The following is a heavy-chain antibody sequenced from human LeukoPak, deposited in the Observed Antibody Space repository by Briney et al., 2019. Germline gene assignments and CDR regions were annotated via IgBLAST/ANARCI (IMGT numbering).Heavy chain of an antibody. V-gene: IGHV1-8*02. CDR2: MNPNSGNT. CDR3: ARVLRLGELSVGY. D-gene: IGHD3-16*02. J-gene: IGHJ4*02. CDR1: GYTFTGYY. Sequence: SVKVSCKASGYTFTGYYMHWVRQAPGQGLEWMGWMNPNSGNTGYAQKFQGRVTMTRNTSISTAYMELSSLRSEDTAVYYCARVLRLGELSVGYWGQGTLVTVSP.